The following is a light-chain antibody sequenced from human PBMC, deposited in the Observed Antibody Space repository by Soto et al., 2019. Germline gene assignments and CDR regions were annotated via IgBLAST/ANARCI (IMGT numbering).Light chain of an antibody. Sequence: VMTQSPATLSVSPGERATLSCRASQSVSNNLAWYHQKPGQAPRLLIYGASTRATGIPARFSGGGSGTEFTITISGLESEDFGTYYCQQYDYWLSLTFGGGTKVEIK. J-gene: IGKJ4*01. CDR2: GAS. CDR3: QQYDYWLSLT. V-gene: IGKV3D-15*01. CDR1: QSVSNN.